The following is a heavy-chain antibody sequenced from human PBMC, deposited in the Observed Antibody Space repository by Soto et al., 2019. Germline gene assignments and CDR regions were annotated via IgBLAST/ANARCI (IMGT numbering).Heavy chain of an antibody. V-gene: IGHV1-3*01. CDR3: ARGPQYRGSYGDY. CDR1: GYTFTSYA. J-gene: IGHJ4*02. CDR2: INAGNGNT. D-gene: IGHD1-26*01. Sequence: ASVKVSCKASGYTFTSYAMHWVRQAPGQRLEWMGWINAGNGNTKYSQKFQGRVTITRDTSASTAYMELSSLRSEDTAVYYCARGPQYRGSYGDYWGQGTLVTVFS.